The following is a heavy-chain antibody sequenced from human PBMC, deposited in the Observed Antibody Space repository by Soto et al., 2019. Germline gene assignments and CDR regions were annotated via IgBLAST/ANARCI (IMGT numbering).Heavy chain of an antibody. D-gene: IGHD5-12*01. CDR2: IYYSGGT. CDR3: ASPVGARCYCDL. V-gene: IGHV4-59*08. CDR1: GGSISGYY. Sequence: QVQLQESGPGLVKPSETLSLTCTVSGGSISGYYWSWIRQPPGQGLEWIEYIYYSGGTNYNPSLMIRITSTIDTSNNQFSLNSNFGTAADTAVYYCASPVGARCYCDLWGRGTQVTVAS. J-gene: IGHJ2*01.